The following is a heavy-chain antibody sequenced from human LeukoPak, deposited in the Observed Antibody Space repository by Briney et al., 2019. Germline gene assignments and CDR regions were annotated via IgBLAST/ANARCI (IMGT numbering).Heavy chain of an antibody. CDR3: ARGLESFDI. J-gene: IGHJ3*02. CDR2: IWYDGSNK. Sequence: PGRSLRLSCAASGFTFSSYGMHWVRQAPGKGLEWVAVIWYDGSNKYYADSVKGRFTISRDNSKNTLYLQMSSLRAEDTAVYYCARGLESFDIWGQGTMVTVSS. V-gene: IGHV3-33*08. CDR1: GFTFSSYG.